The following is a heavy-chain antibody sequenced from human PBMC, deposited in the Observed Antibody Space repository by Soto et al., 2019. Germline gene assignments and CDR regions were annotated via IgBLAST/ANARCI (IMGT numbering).Heavy chain of an antibody. J-gene: IGHJ3*02. V-gene: IGHV4-59*01. CDR1: GGSISSYY. D-gene: IGHD3-3*01. CDR3: ARDPTVTIFGVVIPDAFDI. Sequence: SETLSLTCTVSGGSISSYYWSWIRQPPGKGLEWIGYIYYSGSTNYNPSLKSRVTISVDTSKNQFSLKLSSVTAADTAVYYCARDPTVTIFGVVIPDAFDIWGQGTMVTVSS. CDR2: IYYSGST.